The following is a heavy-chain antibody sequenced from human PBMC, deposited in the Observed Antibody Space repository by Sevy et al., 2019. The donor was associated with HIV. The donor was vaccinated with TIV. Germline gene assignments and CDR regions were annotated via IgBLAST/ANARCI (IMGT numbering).Heavy chain of an antibody. Sequence: GGSLRLSCAASGFAFSDYYMSWIRQAPGKGLEWVSYISSSGSTIYYADSVKGRFTISRDNAKNSLYLQMNSLRAEDTAVYYCARYGAARQYYYYYYYMDVWGKGTTVTVSS. CDR1: GFAFSDYY. CDR3: ARYGAARQYYYYYYYMDV. J-gene: IGHJ6*03. V-gene: IGHV3-11*01. CDR2: ISSSGSTI. D-gene: IGHD6-6*01.